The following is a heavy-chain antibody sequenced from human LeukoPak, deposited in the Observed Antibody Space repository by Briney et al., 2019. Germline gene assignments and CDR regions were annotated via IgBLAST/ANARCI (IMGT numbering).Heavy chain of an antibody. V-gene: IGHV1-2*02. Sequence: ASVKVSCKASGYTFTGHYMHWVRQAPGQGLEWMGWINPNSGGTSYAQRFQGRVTMTRDTSISTAYMELSRLRSDDTAVYYCARAGYSGYDLGYWGQGTLVTVSS. CDR1: GYTFTGHY. CDR3: ARAGYSGYDLGY. J-gene: IGHJ4*02. D-gene: IGHD5-12*01. CDR2: INPNSGGT.